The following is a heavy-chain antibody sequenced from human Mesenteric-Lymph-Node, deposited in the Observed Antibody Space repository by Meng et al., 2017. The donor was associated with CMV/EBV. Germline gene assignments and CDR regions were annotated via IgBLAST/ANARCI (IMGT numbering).Heavy chain of an antibody. CDR3: ARGDCSSTSCYHPSNSGLDV. D-gene: IGHD2-2*01. CDR2: ISAYSGNT. V-gene: IGHV1-18*01. CDR1: GYTFTSYG. Sequence: ASVKVSCKASGYTFTSYGISWVRQAPEEGLEWMGWISAYSGNTNYAERVQGRVTMTTDTSTSTAYMELRSLRSDDTAVYYCARGDCSSTSCYHPSNSGLDVWGQGTTVTVS. J-gene: IGHJ6*02.